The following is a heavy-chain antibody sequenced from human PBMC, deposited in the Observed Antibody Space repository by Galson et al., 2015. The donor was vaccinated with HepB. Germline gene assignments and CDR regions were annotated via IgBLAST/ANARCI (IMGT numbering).Heavy chain of an antibody. J-gene: IGHJ4*02. CDR1: GFTVSSNY. Sequence: SLRLSCAASGFTVSSNYMSWVRQAPGKGLEWVAVISYDGSNKYYADSVKGRFTISRDNSKNTLYLQMNSLRAEDTAVYYCARGAYGDYDDYFDYWGQGTLVTVSS. D-gene: IGHD4-17*01. CDR3: ARGAYGDYDDYFDY. CDR2: ISYDGSNK. V-gene: IGHV3-30-3*01.